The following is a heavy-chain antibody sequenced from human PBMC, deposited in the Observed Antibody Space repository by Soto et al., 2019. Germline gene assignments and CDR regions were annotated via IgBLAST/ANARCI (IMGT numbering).Heavy chain of an antibody. D-gene: IGHD5-18*01. CDR2: ISSSSISI. V-gene: IGHV3-48*01. CDR3: AKSGAHSSGINAFDI. Sequence: PGGSLRLSCAASGFTFSDYSMDWVRQAPGKGLEWVSYISSSSISIYYADSVRGRFTISRDNARNTLYLQMNSLRAEDAAVYYCAKSGAHSSGINAFDISGQGTMFTVSS. CDR1: GFTFSDYS. J-gene: IGHJ3*02.